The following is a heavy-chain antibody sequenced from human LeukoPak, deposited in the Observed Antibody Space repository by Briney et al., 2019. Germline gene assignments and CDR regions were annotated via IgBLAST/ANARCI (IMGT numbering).Heavy chain of an antibody. D-gene: IGHD1-26*01. CDR1: GFAVSSNY. Sequence: PGGSLRLSCAASGFAVSSNYMSWVRQAPGKGLGWGSVTYSGGTTFYADSAKGRFTISRDDSKNTLYLQMNGLRAEDTAVYYCASIVGATHFDNWGQGTLVTVSS. J-gene: IGHJ4*02. CDR3: ASIVGATHFDN. CDR2: TYSGGTT. V-gene: IGHV3-53*01.